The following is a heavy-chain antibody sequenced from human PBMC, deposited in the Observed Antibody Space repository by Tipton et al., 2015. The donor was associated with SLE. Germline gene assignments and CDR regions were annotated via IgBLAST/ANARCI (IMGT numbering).Heavy chain of an antibody. D-gene: IGHD2-2*01. CDR3: ARLGVVPAAPDAFDI. V-gene: IGHV4-38-2*01. CDR2: IYHSGST. CDR1: GYSIRSGYY. J-gene: IGHJ3*02. Sequence: TLSLTCAVSGYSIRSGYYWGWIRQPPGKGLEWIGSIYHSGSTYYNPSLKSRVTISVDTSKNQFSLKLSSVTAADTAGYYCARLGVVPAAPDAFDIWGQGTMVTVSS.